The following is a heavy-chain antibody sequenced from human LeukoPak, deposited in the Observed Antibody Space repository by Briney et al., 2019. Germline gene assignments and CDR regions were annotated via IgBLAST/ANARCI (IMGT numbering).Heavy chain of an antibody. Sequence: GGSLRLSCAASGFAFSSYSMNWVRQAPGKGLDWVSYISSSSSSIYYADSVKGRFTISRDNAKNSLFLQMNSLRDEDTAVYYCAGRVYDSGGYYYVYWGQGTLVTVSS. V-gene: IGHV3-48*02. CDR2: ISSSSSSI. D-gene: IGHD3-22*01. CDR1: GFAFSSYS. J-gene: IGHJ4*02. CDR3: AGRVYDSGGYYYVY.